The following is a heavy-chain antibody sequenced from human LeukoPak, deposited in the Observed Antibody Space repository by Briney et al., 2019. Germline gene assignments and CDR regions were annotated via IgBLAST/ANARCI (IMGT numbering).Heavy chain of an antibody. D-gene: IGHD3-10*01. CDR2: IIPILGIA. CDR3: ARDRYYGSGSYYNWTDY. J-gene: IGHJ4*02. CDR1: GGTFSSYA. Sequence: SVKVSCKASGGTFSSYAISWVRQAPGQGLGWMGRIIPILGIANYAQKFQGRVTITADKSTSTAYMELSSLRSEDTAVYYCARDRYYGSGSYYNWTDYWGQGTLVTVSS. V-gene: IGHV1-69*04.